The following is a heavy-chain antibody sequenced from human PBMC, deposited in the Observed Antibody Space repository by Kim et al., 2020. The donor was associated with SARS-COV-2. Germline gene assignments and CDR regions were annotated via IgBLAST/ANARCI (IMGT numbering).Heavy chain of an antibody. V-gene: IGHV3-53*04. Sequence: GGSLRLSCAASGFTVSSNYMSWVRQAPGKGLEWVSVIYSGGSTYYADSVKGRFTISRHNSKNTLYLQMNSLRAEDTALYYCTGRVVVVPAAMRGYYGMDVWGQGTTVTVSS. CDR2: IYSGGST. CDR3: TGRVVVVPAAMRGYYGMDV. J-gene: IGHJ6*02. CDR1: GFTVSSNY. D-gene: IGHD2-2*01.